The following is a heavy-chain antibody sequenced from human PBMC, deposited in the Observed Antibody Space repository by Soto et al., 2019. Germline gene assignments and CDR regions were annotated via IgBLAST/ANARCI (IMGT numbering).Heavy chain of an antibody. CDR3: ARGWRFDP. CDR1: FGSFSSYQ. D-gene: IGHD3-3*01. V-gene: IGHV4-34*01. J-gene: IGHJ5*02. CDR2: INHSGTT. Sequence: SXTLSLTFAVRFGSFSSYQWSWIRQTLGRGLEWIGEINHSGTTNYNPSLKSRLTMSVDTSKKEFSLKLTSVTAADTAVYYCARGWRFDPWGQGTLVTVSS.